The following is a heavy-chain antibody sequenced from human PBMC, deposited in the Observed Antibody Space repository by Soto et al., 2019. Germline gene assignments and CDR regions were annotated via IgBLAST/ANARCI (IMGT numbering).Heavy chain of an antibody. V-gene: IGHV4-59*01. CDR3: ARDYYYDSRGYPGAYYYGMDV. J-gene: IGHJ6*02. D-gene: IGHD3-22*01. Sequence: PSETLSLTCTVSGGSFSSYYWSWIRQPPGKGLECIGHIYYSGRTNYNPSLKSRVTISGDTSKNQLSLKLSSVTAADTAVYYCARDYYYDSRGYPGAYYYGMDVWGQGTTVTVSS. CDR1: GGSFSSYY. CDR2: IYYSGRT.